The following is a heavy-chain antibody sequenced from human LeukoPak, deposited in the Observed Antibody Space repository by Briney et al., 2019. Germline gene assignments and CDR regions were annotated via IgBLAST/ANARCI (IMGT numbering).Heavy chain of an antibody. J-gene: IGHJ4*02. Sequence: SQTLSLTCTVSGGSISSGDYYWSWIRQPPGKGLEWIGYIYYSGSTNYNPSLKSRVTISVDTSKNQFSLKLSSVTAADTAVYYCARQPGFYYGSGSQPLDWGQGTLVTVSS. CDR2: IYYSGST. V-gene: IGHV4-30-4*01. D-gene: IGHD3-10*01. CDR3: ARQPGFYYGSGSQPLD. CDR1: GGSISSGDYY.